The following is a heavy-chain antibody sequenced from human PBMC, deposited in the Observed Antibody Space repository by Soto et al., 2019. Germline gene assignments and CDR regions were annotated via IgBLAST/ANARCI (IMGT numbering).Heavy chain of an antibody. CDR3: AGGGGVGVAGSAAFDM. D-gene: IGHD3-3*01. CDR2: INPATGAA. J-gene: IGHJ3*02. CDR1: GYPVTAYY. V-gene: IGHV1-2*02. Sequence: QLHLVQSGAVVKKPGASVTVSCSASGYPVTAYYMHWVRQAPGRGLEWMGGINPATGAAKYTQTFQGRVTMTRGTSTSTVFMELSGLTSEDPAVFYWAGGGGVGVAGSAAFDMWGQGTLVTVSS.